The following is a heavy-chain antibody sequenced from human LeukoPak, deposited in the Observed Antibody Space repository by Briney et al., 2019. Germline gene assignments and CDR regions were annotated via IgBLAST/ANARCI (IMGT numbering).Heavy chain of an antibody. CDR1: GFTFSSYG. J-gene: IGHJ3*02. CDR3: AREGDSSGYAYDAFDI. Sequence: GGSLRLSCAASGFTFSSYGMHWVRQAPGKGLEWVAVIWYDGSNKYYADSVKGRFTISRDNSKNTLYLQMNSLRAEDTAVYYCAREGDSSGYAYDAFDIWGQGTMVTVST. V-gene: IGHV3-33*01. CDR2: IWYDGSNK. D-gene: IGHD3-22*01.